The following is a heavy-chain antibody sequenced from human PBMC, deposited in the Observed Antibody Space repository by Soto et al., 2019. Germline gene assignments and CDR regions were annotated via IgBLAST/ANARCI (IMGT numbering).Heavy chain of an antibody. CDR2: ISSSSSTI. Sequence: GGSLRLSCAASGFTFSSYSMNWVRQAPWKGLEWVSYISSSSSTIYYADSVKGRFTISRDNAKNSLYLQMNSLRAEDTAVYYCAREDYYYDSSPKYGMDVWGQGTTVTVSS. D-gene: IGHD3-22*01. J-gene: IGHJ6*01. V-gene: IGHV3-48*01. CDR1: GFTFSSYS. CDR3: AREDYYYDSSPKYGMDV.